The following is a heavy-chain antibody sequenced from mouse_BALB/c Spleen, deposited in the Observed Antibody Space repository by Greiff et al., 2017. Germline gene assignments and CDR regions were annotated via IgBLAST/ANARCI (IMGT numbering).Heavy chain of an antibody. CDR1: GYSFTGYY. Sequence: LVKTGASVKISCKASGYSFTGYYMHWVKQSHGKSLEWIGYISCYNGATSYNQKFKGKATFTVDTSSSTAYMQFNSLTSEDSAVYYRARGEGGSSGPYYAMDYWGQGTSVTVSS. J-gene: IGHJ4*01. D-gene: IGHD3-1*01. CDR2: ISCYNGAT. CDR3: ARGEGGSSGPYYAMDY. V-gene: IGHV1S34*01.